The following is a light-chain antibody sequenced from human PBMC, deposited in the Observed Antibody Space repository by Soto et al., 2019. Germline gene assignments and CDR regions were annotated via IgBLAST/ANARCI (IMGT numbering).Light chain of an antibody. Sequence: EIVLTQSPGTLSLSPGERATLSCRASQSVSSSYLAWYQQKPGQAPRLLIYGASSRATGIPDRFSGSGSGTDFTLTMNRLEPEDFVVYYFQQYGSSQETFGQGTKVEIK. J-gene: IGKJ1*01. CDR1: QSVSSSY. V-gene: IGKV3-20*01. CDR3: QQYGSSQET. CDR2: GAS.